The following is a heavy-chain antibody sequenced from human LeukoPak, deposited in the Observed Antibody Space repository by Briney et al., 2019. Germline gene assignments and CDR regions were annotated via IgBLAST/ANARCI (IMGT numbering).Heavy chain of an antibody. CDR1: GYTFTGYY. V-gene: IGHV1-2*02. CDR2: INPNSGGT. J-gene: IGHJ6*03. D-gene: IGHD2-2*02. CDR3: ARDKVPAAIPNYYYYMDV. Sequence: GASVKVSCKASGYTFTGYYMHWVRQAPGQGLEWMGWINPNSGGTNYAQKFQGRVTMTRDTSISTAYMELSRLRSDDTAVYYCARDKVPAAIPNYYYYMDVWGKGTTVTVSS.